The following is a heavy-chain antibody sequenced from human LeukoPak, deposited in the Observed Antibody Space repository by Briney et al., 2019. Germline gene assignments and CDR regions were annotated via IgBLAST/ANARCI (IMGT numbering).Heavy chain of an antibody. V-gene: IGHV1-69*13. CDR3: ARDREGYCSGGSCNYYFDC. D-gene: IGHD2-15*01. CDR1: GGTFSSYA. J-gene: IGHJ4*02. CDR2: IIPIFGTA. Sequence: ASVKVSCKASGGTFSSYAISWVRQAPGQGLEWMGGIIPIFGTANYAQKFQGRVTITADESTSTAYMELSSLRSEDTAVYYCARDREGYCSGGSCNYYFDCWGQGTLVTVSS.